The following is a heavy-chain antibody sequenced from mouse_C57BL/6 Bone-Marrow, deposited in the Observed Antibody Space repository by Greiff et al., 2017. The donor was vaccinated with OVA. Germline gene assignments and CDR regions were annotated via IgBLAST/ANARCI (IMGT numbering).Heavy chain of an antibody. CDR1: GYTFTSYW. V-gene: IGHV1-64*01. CDR3: ARRRELIYDYDNYAMDY. J-gene: IGHJ4*01. D-gene: IGHD2-4*01. CDR2: IHPNSGST. Sequence: QVQLQQPGAELVKPGASVKLSCKASGYTFTSYWMHWVKQRPGQGLEWIGMIHPNSGSTNYNEKFKSKATLTVDKSSSTAYMQLSSLTSEDSAVYYCARRRELIYDYDNYAMDYWGQGTSVTVSS.